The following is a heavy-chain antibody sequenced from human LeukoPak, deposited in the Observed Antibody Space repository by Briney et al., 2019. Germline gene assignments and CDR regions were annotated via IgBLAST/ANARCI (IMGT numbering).Heavy chain of an antibody. CDR3: ARDSAVVVPAAMAVTYYYYGMDV. J-gene: IGHJ6*02. Sequence: GGSLRLSCAASGFTFSSYSMNWVRQAPGKGLEWVSSISSSSSYIYYADSVKGRFTISRDNAKNSLYLQMNSLRAEDTAVYYCARDSAVVVPAAMAVTYYYYGMDVWGQGTTVTVSS. D-gene: IGHD2-2*01. V-gene: IGHV3-21*04. CDR2: ISSSSSYI. CDR1: GFTFSSYS.